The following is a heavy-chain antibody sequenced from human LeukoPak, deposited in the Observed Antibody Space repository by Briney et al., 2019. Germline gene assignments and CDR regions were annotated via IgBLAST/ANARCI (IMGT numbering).Heavy chain of an antibody. CDR2: MNPNSGNT. CDR3: ARGPNYDYVWGSYRYTEGRYYMDV. Sequence: ASVKVSCKASGYTFTSYDINWVRQATGQGLEWMGWMNPNSGNTGYAQKFQGRVTMTRNTSISTAYMELSSLRSEDTAVYYCARGPNYDYVWGSYRYTEGRYYMDVWGKGTTVTVSS. J-gene: IGHJ6*03. V-gene: IGHV1-8*01. CDR1: GYTFTSYD. D-gene: IGHD3-16*02.